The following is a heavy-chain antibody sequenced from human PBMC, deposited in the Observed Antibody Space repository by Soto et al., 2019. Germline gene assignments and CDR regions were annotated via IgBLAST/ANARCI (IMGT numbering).Heavy chain of an antibody. V-gene: IGHV4-31*03. CDR1: GGSISSGGYY. CDR2: IYYSGSA. CDR3: ARLEVDCTSTSCYYYFDY. D-gene: IGHD2-2*01. J-gene: IGHJ4*02. Sequence: PSETLSLTCTVSGGSISSGGYYWSWIRQHPGKGLEWIGYIYYSGSAYHNPSLKSRVTISVDTSKNQFSLKLSSVTAADTAVYCCARLEVDCTSTSCYYYFDYWGQGALVTVSS.